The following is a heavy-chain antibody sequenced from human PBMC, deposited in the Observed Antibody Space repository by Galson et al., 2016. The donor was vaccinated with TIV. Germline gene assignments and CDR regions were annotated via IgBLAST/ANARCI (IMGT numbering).Heavy chain of an antibody. J-gene: IGHJ4*02. V-gene: IGHV3-30*04. CDR3: ARVFQSYQLDY. CDR1: GFTFSSYD. Sequence: PRLSCAASGFTFSSYDLHWVRQAPGKGLEWVAVISYDGSNRYYADSVKGRFTISRDKSKNTLYLQMDSLRTEDTAVYYCARVFQSYQLDYWGQGTLVTVSS. D-gene: IGHD2-2*01. CDR2: ISYDGSNR.